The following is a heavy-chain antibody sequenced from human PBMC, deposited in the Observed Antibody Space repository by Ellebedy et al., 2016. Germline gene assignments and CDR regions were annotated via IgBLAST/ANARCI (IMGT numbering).Heavy chain of an antibody. D-gene: IGHD3-3*01. Sequence: GSLRLSXSVSGDSISRYYWSWIRQPPGKRLEWIGYVYSRGSTKFNPSLKSRVSMSLDTSKNQFSLTLTSVTAADTAIYYCARSITIFGVVNWGQGTLVTVPS. CDR2: VYSRGST. J-gene: IGHJ4*02. CDR1: GDSISRYY. CDR3: ARSITIFGVVN. V-gene: IGHV4-59*01.